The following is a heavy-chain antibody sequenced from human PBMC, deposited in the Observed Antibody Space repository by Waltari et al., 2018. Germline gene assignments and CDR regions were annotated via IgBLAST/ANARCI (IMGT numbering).Heavy chain of an antibody. J-gene: IGHJ6*02. V-gene: IGHV3-73*01. Sequence: ELQLVESGGDLVQPGGSLTLSCGASGFTFSDSDVHWVRQASGKGLEWVGHIGIKSNSFATAYAASVTGRFTISRDDSRNTAYLQMNSLKTEDTAIYYCTRVVLGTIGMDVWGQGTTVTVS. CDR2: IGIKSNSFAT. CDR1: GFTFSDSD. D-gene: IGHD2-8*01. CDR3: TRVVLGTIGMDV.